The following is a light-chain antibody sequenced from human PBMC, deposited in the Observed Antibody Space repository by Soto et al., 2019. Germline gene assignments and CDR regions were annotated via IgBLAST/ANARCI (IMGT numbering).Light chain of an antibody. J-gene: IGKJ1*01. CDR1: QSISSW. Sequence: DIQMTPSPSTLSASVGDRVTITCRASQSISSWLAWYQQKPGKAPKLLIYDASNLETGVPSRFSGSGSGTDFTFTISSLQPEDIATYYCQQSYSTPWTFGQGTKVDIK. CDR2: DAS. CDR3: QQSYSTPWT. V-gene: IGKV1-5*01.